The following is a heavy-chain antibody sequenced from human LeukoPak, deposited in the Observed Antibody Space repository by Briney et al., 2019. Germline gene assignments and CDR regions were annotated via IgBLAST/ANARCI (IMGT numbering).Heavy chain of an antibody. CDR2: ISSSSYI. CDR1: GFTFSSYS. J-gene: IGHJ4*02. D-gene: IGHD6-19*01. V-gene: IGHV3-21*01. Sequence: PGGSLRLPCAASGFTFSSYSMNWVRQAPGKGLEWVSSISSSSYIYYADSVKGRFTISRDSAKNSLYLQMNSLRAEDTAVYYCRTMGSGWSTDGTDYWGQGTLVTVSS. CDR3: RTMGSGWSTDGTDY.